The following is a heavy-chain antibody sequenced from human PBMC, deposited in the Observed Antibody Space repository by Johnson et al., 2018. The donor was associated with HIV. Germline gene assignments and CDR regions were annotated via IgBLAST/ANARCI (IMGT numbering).Heavy chain of an antibody. CDR1: GFMFSNYG. Sequence: VQLVESGGGVVQPGESLTLSCAASGFMFSNYGVHWVRQAPGKGLEWVANIKHDGSEKYYVDSVKGRFTIFRDNAKNSLYLQMNSLRAEDTAVYYCARAPQTYNWNYMMAFDMWGQGTMVTVSP. D-gene: IGHD1-7*01. CDR3: ARAPQTYNWNYMMAFDM. V-gene: IGHV3-7*03. CDR2: IKHDGSEK. J-gene: IGHJ3*02.